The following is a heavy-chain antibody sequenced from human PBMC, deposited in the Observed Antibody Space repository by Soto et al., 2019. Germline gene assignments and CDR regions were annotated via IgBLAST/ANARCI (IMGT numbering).Heavy chain of an antibody. CDR2: IIPIFGTA. J-gene: IGHJ6*02. CDR3: ARDSTMVRGVIIRRPYYYYGMDV. Sequence: SVKVSCKASGGTFSSYAISWVRQAPGQGLEWMGGIIPIFGTANYAQKFQGRVTITADESTSTAYMELSSLRSEDTAVYYCARDSTMVRGVIIRRPYYYYGMDVWGQGTTVTVSS. CDR1: GGTFSSYA. V-gene: IGHV1-69*13. D-gene: IGHD3-10*01.